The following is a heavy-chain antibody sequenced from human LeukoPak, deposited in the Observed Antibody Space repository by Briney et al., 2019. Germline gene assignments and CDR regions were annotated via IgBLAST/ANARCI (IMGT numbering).Heavy chain of an antibody. J-gene: IGHJ5*02. Sequence: GESLKISCKGSGYSFTSYWIGWVRQMPGKGLEWMGIIYPGDSDTRYSPSFQGQVTISADKSISTAYLQWSSLKASDTAMYYCARFSGFWSGYFEYNWFDPWGQGTLVTVSS. CDR1: GYSFTSYW. CDR2: IYPGDSDT. V-gene: IGHV5-51*01. CDR3: ARFSGFWSGYFEYNWFDP. D-gene: IGHD3-3*01.